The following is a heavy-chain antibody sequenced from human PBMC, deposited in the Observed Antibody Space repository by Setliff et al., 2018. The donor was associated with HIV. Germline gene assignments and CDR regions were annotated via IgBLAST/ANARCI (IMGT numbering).Heavy chain of an antibody. D-gene: IGHD3-10*01. Sequence: SETLSLTCTVSSGSSGSISSYYWSWIRQPPGKGLEWIGYIYYSGSVNYNPSLKSRVTISIDTSKNQFSLKLSSVTAADTALYYCARVPPGFGESLFHYAMHVWGQGPTVTVSS. CDR1: SGSSGSISSYY. V-gene: IGHV4-59*01. CDR2: IYYSGSV. J-gene: IGHJ6*02. CDR3: ARVPPGFGESLFHYAMHV.